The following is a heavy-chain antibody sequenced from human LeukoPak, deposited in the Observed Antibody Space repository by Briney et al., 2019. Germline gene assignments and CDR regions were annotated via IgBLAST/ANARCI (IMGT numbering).Heavy chain of an antibody. CDR3: ARVTSSGGVAN. J-gene: IGHJ4*02. CDR1: GDSIITSRYY. CDR2: GDYSGST. Sequence: SETLSLTCTVSGDSIITSRYYWGWIRQPPGRGLELVGSGDYSGSTYYNPSRKIRAVASVVTSKKQVFLEVTSVTAADTAGDYRARVTSSGGVANWGQGT. D-gene: IGHD2-21*02. V-gene: IGHV4-39*07.